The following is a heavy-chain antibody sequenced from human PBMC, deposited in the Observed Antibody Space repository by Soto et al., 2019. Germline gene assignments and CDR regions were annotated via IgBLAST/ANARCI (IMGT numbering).Heavy chain of an antibody. CDR3: ASDSTSIPPRYCSGGSCYSGPSGYYYYMDV. Sequence: GGSLRLSCAASGFTFSSYWMSWVRQAPGKGLEWVANIKQDGSEKYYVDSVKGRFTISRDNAKNSLYLQMNSLRAEDTAVYYCASDSTSIPPRYCSGGSCYSGPSGYYYYMDVWGKGTTVTVSS. D-gene: IGHD2-15*01. CDR2: IKQDGSEK. V-gene: IGHV3-7*01. J-gene: IGHJ6*03. CDR1: GFTFSSYW.